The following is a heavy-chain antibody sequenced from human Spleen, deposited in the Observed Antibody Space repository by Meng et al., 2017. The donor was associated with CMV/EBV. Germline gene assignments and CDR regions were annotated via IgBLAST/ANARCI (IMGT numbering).Heavy chain of an antibody. CDR2: IKSSSDGGTT. CDR3: TTGSYF. J-gene: IGHJ4*02. Sequence: EVQLVESGGGLVKPGGSLRLSCAASGFTFSKAWMSWVRQSPGKGLEWVGRIKSSSDGGTTDYAAPVKGRFTISRDDSKNMVHVQMNSLKTEDTAIYYCTTGSYFWGQGTLVTVSS. CDR1: GFTFSKAW. V-gene: IGHV3-15*01. D-gene: IGHD3-10*01.